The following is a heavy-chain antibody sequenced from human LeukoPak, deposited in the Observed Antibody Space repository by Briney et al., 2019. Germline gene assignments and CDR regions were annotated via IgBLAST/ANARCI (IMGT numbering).Heavy chain of an antibody. Sequence: GGSLRLSCAASGFTFSSYWMTCVRQAPGKGLEWVAKIKQDGSEKYYVDSVKGRFTISRDNAKNSLYLQMNSLGAEDTAVYDCARRGTSSSWAHFDYWGQGTLVTVSS. V-gene: IGHV3-7*05. D-gene: IGHD6-13*01. CDR1: GFTFSSYW. J-gene: IGHJ4*02. CDR2: IKQDGSEK. CDR3: ARRGTSSSWAHFDY.